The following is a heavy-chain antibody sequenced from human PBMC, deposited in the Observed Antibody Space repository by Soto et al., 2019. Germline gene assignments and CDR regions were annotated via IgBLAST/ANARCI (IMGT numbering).Heavy chain of an antibody. V-gene: IGHV3-33*01. Sequence: GGSLRLSCAASGFTFSSYGMHWVRQAPGKGLDWVAVLWYDGSNDHYADSVKGRSTISRDNSKNSVYLQMNNLRAEDTAVYFCARARGTYCTNGVCSPDYWGQGT. J-gene: IGHJ4*02. D-gene: IGHD2-8*01. CDR2: LWYDGSND. CDR1: GFTFSSYG. CDR3: ARARGTYCTNGVCSPDY.